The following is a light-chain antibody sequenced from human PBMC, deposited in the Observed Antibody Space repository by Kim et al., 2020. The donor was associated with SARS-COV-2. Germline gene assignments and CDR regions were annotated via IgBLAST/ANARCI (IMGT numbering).Light chain of an antibody. CDR1: QGISSA. J-gene: IGKJ2*01. CDR3: HQYYAVPYT. V-gene: IGKV1-NL1*01. CDR2: TTS. Sequence: SASVGDRVTITCRASQGISSALAWFQQRPGKVPKLLLYTTSRLQSGVPSRFSGSGSRTEYTLTISNLQAEDFATYYCHQYYAVPYTFGQGTKLEI.